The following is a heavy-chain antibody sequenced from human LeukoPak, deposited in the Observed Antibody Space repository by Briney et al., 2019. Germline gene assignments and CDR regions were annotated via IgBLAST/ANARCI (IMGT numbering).Heavy chain of an antibody. CDR3: AKDSANWNWGAFDI. Sequence: GGSLRLSCAASGFTFDDYGMSWVRQAPGKGLEWVSGINWNGGSTGYADSMKGRFTISRDNAKNSLFLQMNSLRAEDTAFYYCAKDSANWNWGAFDIWGQGTMVTVSS. CDR1: GFTFDDYG. J-gene: IGHJ3*02. D-gene: IGHD1-7*01. CDR2: INWNGGST. V-gene: IGHV3-20*04.